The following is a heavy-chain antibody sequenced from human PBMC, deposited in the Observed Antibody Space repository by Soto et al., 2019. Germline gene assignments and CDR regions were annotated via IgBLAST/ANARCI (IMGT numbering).Heavy chain of an antibody. CDR1: GGSISSYY. D-gene: IGHD6-6*01. CDR3: ARASSSSSAADY. Sequence: SETLSLTCTVSGGSISSYYWSWIRQPPGKGLEWIGYIYDSESAYYNPSLKSRVTISMDTSKNHFAMRLSSVTAADTAVYYCARASSSSSAADYWGQGTQVTVSS. V-gene: IGHV4-59*12. J-gene: IGHJ4*02. CDR2: IYDSESA.